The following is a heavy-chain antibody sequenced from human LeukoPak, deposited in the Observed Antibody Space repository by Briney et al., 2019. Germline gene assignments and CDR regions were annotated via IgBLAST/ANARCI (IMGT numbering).Heavy chain of an antibody. CDR1: GGSISGGGYY. CDR2: IYYSGST. D-gene: IGHD2-2*01. V-gene: IGHV4-31*03. CDR3: ARGSVVDDAFDI. Sequence: SETLSLTCTVSGGSISGGGYYWSWIRQHPGKGLEWIGYIYYSGSTYYNPSLKSRVTISVDTSKNQFSLKLSSVTAADTAVYYCARGSVVDDAFDIWGQGTMVTVSS. J-gene: IGHJ3*02.